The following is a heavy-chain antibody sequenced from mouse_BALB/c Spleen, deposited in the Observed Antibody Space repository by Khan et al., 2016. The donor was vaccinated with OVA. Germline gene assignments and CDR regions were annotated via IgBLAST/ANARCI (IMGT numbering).Heavy chain of an antibody. J-gene: IGHJ3*01. Sequence: QVQLQQSGAELARPGASVTLSCKASGYTFTDYSINWMGQRTGQGLEWIGEIYPGSDNTYYNEKFKGKATLTADKSSSTAYMQLSSLTSEDSAVYFCAREWAAWFPYWGQGTLVTVSA. CDR3: AREWAAWFPY. V-gene: IGHV1-77*01. CDR1: GYTFTDYS. CDR2: IYPGSDNT.